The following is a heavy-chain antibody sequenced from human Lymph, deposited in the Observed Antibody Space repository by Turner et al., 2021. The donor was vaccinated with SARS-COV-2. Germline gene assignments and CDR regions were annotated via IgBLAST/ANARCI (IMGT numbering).Heavy chain of an antibody. CDR2: IYSSGST. CDR3: ARDLMEVGGMDV. J-gene: IGHJ6*02. V-gene: IGHV3-53*01. Sequence: EVQLVESGGGLIQPGGSLRLACAASGLTVSSNYMSGVRPAPGKGMEWVSVIYSSGSTYYADSVKGRFTISRDNSKNTLYLQVNSLRAEDTAVYYCARDLMEVGGMDVWGQGTTVTVSS. D-gene: IGHD3-3*01. CDR1: GLTVSSNY.